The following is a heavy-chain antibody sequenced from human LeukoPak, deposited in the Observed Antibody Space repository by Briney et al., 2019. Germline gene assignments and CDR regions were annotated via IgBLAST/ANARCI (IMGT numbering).Heavy chain of an antibody. D-gene: IGHD4-17*01. CDR3: ARTAVTTAAFDI. V-gene: IGHV1-18*01. J-gene: IGHJ3*02. Sequence: GASVKVSCKSSGYTFTSYGSSWVRQAPGQGLEWMGWISSYNGNTNYAQKLQGRVTMTTDTSTSTAYMELRSLRSDDTAVYYCARTAVTTAAFDIWGQGTMVTVSS. CDR2: ISSYNGNT. CDR1: GYTFTSYG.